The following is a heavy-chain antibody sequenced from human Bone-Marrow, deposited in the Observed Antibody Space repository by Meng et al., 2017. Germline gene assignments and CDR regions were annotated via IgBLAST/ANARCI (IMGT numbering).Heavy chain of an antibody. V-gene: IGHV4-34*01. CDR3: ARGPTTMAHDFDY. CDR1: GGSFIDYY. CDR2: INHSGST. J-gene: IGHJ4*02. Sequence: QAHLDGWGPRLVSPSRTLPLTCAVSGGSFIDYYWGWIRQPPGKGLEWIGEINHSGSTNYNPSLESRATISVDTSQNNLSLKLSSVTAADSAVYYCARGPTTMAHDFDYWGQGTLVTVSS. D-gene: IGHD4-11*01.